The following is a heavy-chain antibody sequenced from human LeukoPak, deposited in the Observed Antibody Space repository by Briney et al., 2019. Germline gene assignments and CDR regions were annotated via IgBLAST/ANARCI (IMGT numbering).Heavy chain of an antibody. Sequence: GGSLRLSCAASGFTFSSYWMNWVRQAPGKGLEWVSSISSSSSYIYYADSVKGRFTISRDNAKNSLYLQMNSLRAEDTAVYYCARDSGGVSSAFDIWGQGTMVTVSS. CDR3: ARDSGGVSSAFDI. J-gene: IGHJ3*02. CDR1: GFTFSSYW. CDR2: ISSSSSYI. V-gene: IGHV3-21*01. D-gene: IGHD6-6*01.